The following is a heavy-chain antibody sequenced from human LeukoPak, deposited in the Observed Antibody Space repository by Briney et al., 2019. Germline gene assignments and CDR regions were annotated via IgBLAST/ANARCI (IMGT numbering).Heavy chain of an antibody. V-gene: IGHV4-34*01. CDR1: GGSFSGYY. CDR3: ARSGYSYGKGYGWFDP. J-gene: IGHJ5*02. CDR2: INHSGST. Sequence: PSETLSLTCAVYGGSFSGYYWSWIRQPPVKGLEWIGEINHSGSTNYNPSLKSRVTISVDTSKNQFSLKLSSVTAADTAVYYCARSGYSYGKGYGWFDPWGQGTLVTVSS. D-gene: IGHD5-18*01.